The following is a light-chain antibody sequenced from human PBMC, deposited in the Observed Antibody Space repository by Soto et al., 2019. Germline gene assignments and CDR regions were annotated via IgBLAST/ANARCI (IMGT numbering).Light chain of an antibody. Sequence: FVLTHSPGILSLSPGERATLSCRASQSLRSTYLAWYQRKPGQAPRLLIYGASSRATGIPDRFSGSGSGTDFTLTISRLEPEDFAVYYCLQYGSSSLTFGQGTRLEIK. V-gene: IGKV3-20*01. CDR2: GAS. CDR3: LQYGSSSLT. J-gene: IGKJ5*01. CDR1: QSLRSTY.